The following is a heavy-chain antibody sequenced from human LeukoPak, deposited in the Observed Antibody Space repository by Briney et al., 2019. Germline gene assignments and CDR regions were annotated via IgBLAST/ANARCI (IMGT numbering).Heavy chain of an antibody. J-gene: IGHJ3*02. CDR3: ARGDYYDSRDAFDI. CDR2: IYTSGST. D-gene: IGHD3-22*01. Sequence: SETLSLTCTVSGGSISRGSYHWSWIRQPAGKGLEWIGRIYTSGSTNYNPSLKSRVTISVDTSKNQFSLKLSSVTAADTAVYYCARGDYYDSRDAFDIWGQGTMVTVSS. CDR1: GGSISRGSYH. V-gene: IGHV4-61*02.